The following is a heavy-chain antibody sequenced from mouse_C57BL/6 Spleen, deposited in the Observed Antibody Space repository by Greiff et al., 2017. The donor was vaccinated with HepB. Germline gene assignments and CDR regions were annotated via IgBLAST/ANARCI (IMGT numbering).Heavy chain of an antibody. CDR1: GYSITSGYY. D-gene: IGHD1-1*01. CDR3: ARDHYGSSSSYWYFDV. Sequence: ESGPGLVKPSQSLSLTCSVTGYSITSGYYWNWIRQFPGNKLEWMGYISYDGSNNYNPSLKNRISITRDTSKNQFFLKLNSVTTEDTATYYCARDHYGSSSSYWYFDVWGTGTTVTVSS. CDR2: ISYDGSN. V-gene: IGHV3-6*01. J-gene: IGHJ1*03.